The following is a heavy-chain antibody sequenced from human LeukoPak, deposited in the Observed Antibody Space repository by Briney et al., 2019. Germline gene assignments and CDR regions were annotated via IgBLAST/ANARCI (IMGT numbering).Heavy chain of an antibody. V-gene: IGHV4-39*02. CDR2: VYYSGST. Sequence: GSLRLSCAASGFTFSSYAMSWVRQAPGKGLEWIGSVYYSGSTYYNPSLKSRVTMSVDTSKNHFSLNLRSVTAADTAVYYCARRHGDYAYYSYYGMDVWGQGTTVTVSS. CDR1: GFTFSSYA. CDR3: ARRHGDYAYYSYYGMDV. J-gene: IGHJ6*02. D-gene: IGHD4-17*01.